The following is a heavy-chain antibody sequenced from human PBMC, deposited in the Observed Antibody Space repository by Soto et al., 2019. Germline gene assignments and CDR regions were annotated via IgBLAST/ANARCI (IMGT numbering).Heavy chain of an antibody. CDR2: INSDGSST. Sequence: EVQLVESGGGLVQPGGSLRLSCAASGFTFSSYWMHWVHQAPGKGLVWVSRINSDGSSTSYADSVKGRFTISRDNAKNTLYLQMNSLRAEDTAVYYCASQPRLLWFGDPEGSWGQGTLVTVSS. CDR1: GFTFSSYW. J-gene: IGHJ4*02. D-gene: IGHD3-10*01. V-gene: IGHV3-74*01. CDR3: ASQPRLLWFGDPEGS.